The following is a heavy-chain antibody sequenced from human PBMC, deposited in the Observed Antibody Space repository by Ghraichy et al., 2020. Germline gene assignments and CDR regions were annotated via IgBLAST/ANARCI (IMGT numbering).Heavy chain of an antibody. V-gene: IGHV4-59*01. CDR2: IYYSGST. CDR3: AREGMTTPAKFDY. Sequence: SETLSLTCTVSGGSISSYYWSWIRQPPGKGLEWIGYIYYSGSTNYNPSLKSRVTISVDTSKNQFSLKLSSVTAADTAVYYCAREGMTTPAKFDYWGQGTLVTVSS. J-gene: IGHJ4*02. D-gene: IGHD4-17*01. CDR1: GGSISSYY.